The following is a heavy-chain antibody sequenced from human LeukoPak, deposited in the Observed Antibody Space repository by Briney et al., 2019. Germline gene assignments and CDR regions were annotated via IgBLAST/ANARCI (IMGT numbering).Heavy chain of an antibody. Sequence: PGGYLRLSCAASGFTFSSYAMSWVRQPPGKGLEWVSAISGSGGSEYYADSVKGRFTISRDNSKNTLYLQMNSLRAEDTAVYYCAKDLSQWLEYYFDYWGQGILVTVSS. CDR2: ISGSGGSE. CDR3: AKDLSQWLEYYFDY. CDR1: GFTFSSYA. V-gene: IGHV3-23*01. D-gene: IGHD6-19*01. J-gene: IGHJ4*02.